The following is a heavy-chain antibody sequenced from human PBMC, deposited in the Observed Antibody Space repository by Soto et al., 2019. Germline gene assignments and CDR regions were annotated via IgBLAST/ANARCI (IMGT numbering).Heavy chain of an antibody. Sequence: WASVKVSCKASGGTFSSYAISWVRQAPGQGLEWMGGIIPIFGTANYAQKFQGRVTITADESTSTAYMELSSLRSEDTAVYYCAGPYYYGMDVWGQGTTVTVSS. J-gene: IGHJ6*02. CDR3: AGPYYYGMDV. CDR2: IIPIFGTA. CDR1: GGTFSSYA. V-gene: IGHV1-69*13.